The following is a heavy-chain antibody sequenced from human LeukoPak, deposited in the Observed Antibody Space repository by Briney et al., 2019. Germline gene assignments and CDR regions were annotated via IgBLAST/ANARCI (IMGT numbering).Heavy chain of an antibody. CDR2: ISYDGSNK. CDR3: ARGGLGVVTRHFDY. CDR1: GFTFSSYA. Sequence: GRSLRLSCAASGFTFSSYAMHWVRQAPGKGLEWVAVISYDGSNKYYADSVKGRFTISRDNSKNTLYLQMNSLRAEDTAVYYCARGGLGVVTRHFDYWGQGTLVTASS. D-gene: IGHD2-21*02. V-gene: IGHV3-30-3*01. J-gene: IGHJ4*02.